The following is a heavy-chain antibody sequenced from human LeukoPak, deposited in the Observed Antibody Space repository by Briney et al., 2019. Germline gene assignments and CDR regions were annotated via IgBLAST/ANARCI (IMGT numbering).Heavy chain of an antibody. CDR1: GYTFTSYA. Sequence: GASVKVSCMASGYTFTSYAMHWVRQAPGQRLEWMGWINAGNGNTKYSQKFQGRVTITRDTSASTAYMELSSLRSEDTAVYYCARNNAAAALAYYFDYWGQGTLVTVSS. CDR3: ARNNAAAALAYYFDY. CDR2: INAGNGNT. D-gene: IGHD6-13*01. V-gene: IGHV1-3*01. J-gene: IGHJ4*02.